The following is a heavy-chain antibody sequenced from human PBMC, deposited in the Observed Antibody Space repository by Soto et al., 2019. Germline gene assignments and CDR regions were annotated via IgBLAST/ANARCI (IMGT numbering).Heavy chain of an antibody. Sequence: QVQLVQSGAEVKKPGSSVKVSCKASGGTFSSYAISWVRQAPGQGLEWMGGIIPIFGTANYAQKFQGRVMITADKCTSTAYMELSSLRSEDTAVYYCARILYYDSSGYRNDAFDIWGQGTMVTVSS. CDR3: ARILYYDSSGYRNDAFDI. V-gene: IGHV1-69*06. J-gene: IGHJ3*02. CDR1: GGTFSSYA. D-gene: IGHD3-22*01. CDR2: IIPIFGTA.